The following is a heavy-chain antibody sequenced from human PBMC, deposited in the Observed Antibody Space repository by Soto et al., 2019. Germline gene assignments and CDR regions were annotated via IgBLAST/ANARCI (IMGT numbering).Heavy chain of an antibody. J-gene: IGHJ6*02. Sequence: ASVKVSCKASGYPFTGYYTHWVRQAPGQGPEWMGWVDPRSGDTHYVQKFQGRVTMTRDTSTTTAYMELTRLRSDDTAVYFCARRLMWTLVIYDYGMDVWGQGTTVTVSS. D-gene: IGHD2-8*02. CDR3: ARRLMWTLVIYDYGMDV. V-gene: IGHV1-2*02. CDR2: VDPRSGDT. CDR1: GYPFTGYY.